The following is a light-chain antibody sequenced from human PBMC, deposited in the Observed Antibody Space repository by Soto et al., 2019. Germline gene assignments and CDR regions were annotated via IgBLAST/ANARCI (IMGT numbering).Light chain of an antibody. V-gene: IGKV3-20*01. CDR2: GAS. J-gene: IGKJ5*01. CDR3: QQYGSSPPT. CDR1: QTVINNQ. Sequence: DIVLTQSPGTLSFSPGERATLSCRASQTVINNQLAWYQQTPGQAPRLLIYGASTRATGIPARFSGSGSGTDFTLTISRLEPEDFAVYYCQQYGSSPPTFGQGTRLENK.